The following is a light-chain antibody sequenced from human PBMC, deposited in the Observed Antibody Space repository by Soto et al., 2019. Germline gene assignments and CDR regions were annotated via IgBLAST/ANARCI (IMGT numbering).Light chain of an antibody. CDR2: GVS. J-gene: IGKJ1*01. Sequence: EIVLTQSPGTLSLSPGERATLSCRASQSVRSNLAWYQQKPGQAPRLLIYGVSSRATGIPDRFSGSGSGTDFTLTISRLEPEDFAVYYCQQYGSSGTFGQGTKVAIK. CDR1: QSVRSN. V-gene: IGKV3-20*01. CDR3: QQYGSSGT.